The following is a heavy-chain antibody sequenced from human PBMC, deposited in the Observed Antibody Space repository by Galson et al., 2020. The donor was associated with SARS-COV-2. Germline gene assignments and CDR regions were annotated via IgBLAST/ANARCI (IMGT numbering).Heavy chain of an antibody. D-gene: IGHD3-9*01. J-gene: IGHJ2*01. CDR1: GVSISTTNS. CDR2: VYPRGST. Sequence: SEPLSLTCAVSGVSISTTNSWSWIRQAPGKGLEWLGSVYPRGSTYFNPSLKSRVTISLDTSKNQFTRRLTSVTAADTALYYCASQGVTTILLLTGRGWFFELWGRGTLFTVSS. V-gene: IGHV4-38-2*01. CDR3: ASQGVTTILLLTGRGWFFEL.